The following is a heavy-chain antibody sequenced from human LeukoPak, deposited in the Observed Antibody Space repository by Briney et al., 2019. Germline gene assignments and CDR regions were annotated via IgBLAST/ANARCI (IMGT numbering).Heavy chain of an antibody. Sequence: PGGSLRLACAASGFTFSSYGMHWVRQAPGKGLEWVAVISYDGSNKYYADSVKGRFTISRDNSKNTLYLQMNSLRAEDTAVYYCAKVRIEYSSSSAWFDPWGQGTLVTVSS. J-gene: IGHJ5*02. CDR2: ISYDGSNK. D-gene: IGHD6-6*01. V-gene: IGHV3-30*18. CDR3: AKVRIEYSSSSAWFDP. CDR1: GFTFSSYG.